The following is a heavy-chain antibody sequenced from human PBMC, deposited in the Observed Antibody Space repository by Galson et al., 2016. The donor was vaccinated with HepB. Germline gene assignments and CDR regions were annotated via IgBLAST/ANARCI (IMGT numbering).Heavy chain of an antibody. CDR2: ISYTGNT. Sequence: ETLSLTCTVSSGSMISGYYWSWIRQPPGKRLEWIGFISYTGNTNYNPSLESRGTISVDTSKNQLSLRLISVTAADTAVYFCVRDGWGSSHFEYWGQGTLVAVSS. V-gene: IGHV4-59*01. J-gene: IGHJ4*02. CDR3: VRDGWGSSHFEY. CDR1: SGSMISGYY. D-gene: IGHD3-10*01.